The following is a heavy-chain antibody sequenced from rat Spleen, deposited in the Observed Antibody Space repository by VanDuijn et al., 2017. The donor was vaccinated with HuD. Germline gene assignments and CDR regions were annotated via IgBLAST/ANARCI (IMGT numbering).Heavy chain of an antibody. Sequence: EVQLVESGGGLVXXGRXXKLSCVXXXFTXXXYXXXWIRQAPGKGLEWVXSITNSAGKVYXPDSVKGRFTISRDTAQNILYLQLNSPRSEDTATYYCTRGGYFRYWGQGVMVTVSS. CDR1: XFTXXXYX. V-gene: IGHV5-31*01. D-gene: IGHD2-5*01. CDR2: ITNSAGKV. CDR3: TRGGYFRY. J-gene: IGHJ2*01.